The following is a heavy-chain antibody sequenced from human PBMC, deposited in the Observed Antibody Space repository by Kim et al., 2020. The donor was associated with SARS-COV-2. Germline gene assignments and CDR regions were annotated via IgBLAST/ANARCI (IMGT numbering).Heavy chain of an antibody. CDR2: ISYDGSNK. J-gene: IGHJ4*02. CDR3: AKGQGVGGFGDPPHY. Sequence: GGSLRLSCAASGFTFSSYGMHWVRQAPGKGLEWVAVISYDGSNKYYADSVKGRFTISRDNSKNTLYLQMNSLRAEDTAVYYCAKGQGVGGFGDPPHYWGQGTLVTVSS. V-gene: IGHV3-30*18. CDR1: GFTFSSYG. D-gene: IGHD3-10*01.